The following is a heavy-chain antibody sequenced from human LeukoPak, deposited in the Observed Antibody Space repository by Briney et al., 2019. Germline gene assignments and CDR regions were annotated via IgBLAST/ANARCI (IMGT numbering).Heavy chain of an antibody. CDR2: INPNSGGT. J-gene: IGHJ4*02. V-gene: IGHV1-2*02. D-gene: IGHD5-18*01. Sequence: ASVKVSCKASGYTFTGYYMHWVRQAPGQGLEWMGWINPNSGGTNYARKFQGRVTMTRDTSISTAYMELSRLRSDDTAVYYCACQREYSYGLGYWGQGTLVTVSS. CDR1: GYTFTGYY. CDR3: ACQREYSYGLGY.